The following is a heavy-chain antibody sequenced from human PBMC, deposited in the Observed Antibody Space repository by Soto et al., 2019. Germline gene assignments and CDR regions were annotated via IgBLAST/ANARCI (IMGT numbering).Heavy chain of an antibody. CDR1: GFTVSSNY. D-gene: IGHD6-19*01. Sequence: EVQLVESGGGLVQPGGSLRLSCAASGFTVSSNYMSWVRQAPGKGLEWVSVIYSGGSTYYADSVKGRFTISRDNSKNTLYLQMNSLRAEDTAVYYCARNWIAVAGYFDYWGQGTLVTVSS. CDR3: ARNWIAVAGYFDY. V-gene: IGHV3-66*01. J-gene: IGHJ4*02. CDR2: IYSGGST.